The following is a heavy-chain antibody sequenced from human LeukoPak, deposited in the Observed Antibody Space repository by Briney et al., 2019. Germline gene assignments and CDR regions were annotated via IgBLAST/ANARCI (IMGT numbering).Heavy chain of an antibody. Sequence: SQTLSLTCTVSGGSISSGSYYWSWIRQPAGKGLEWIGRIYTSGSTNYNPSLKSRVTISVDTSKNQFSLKLSSVTAADTAVYYCARADYYADVAFDIWGQGTMVTVSS. V-gene: IGHV4-61*02. CDR1: GGSISSGSYY. CDR2: IYTSGST. CDR3: ARADYYADVAFDI. J-gene: IGHJ3*02. D-gene: IGHD3-10*01.